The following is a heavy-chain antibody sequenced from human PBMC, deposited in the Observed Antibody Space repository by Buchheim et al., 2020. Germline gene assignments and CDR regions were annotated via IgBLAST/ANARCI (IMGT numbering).Heavy chain of an antibody. D-gene: IGHD1-1*01. CDR1: GFTFSSYA. CDR2: ISYDGSNK. Sequence: QVQLVESGGGVVQPGRSLRLSCAASGFTFSSYAMHWVRQAPGKGLEWVAVISYDGSNKYYADSVKGRFTISRDNSKNTLYLQMNSLRAEDTAVYYCARGTTPAFLLFDYWGQGTL. V-gene: IGHV3-30-3*01. CDR3: ARGTTPAFLLFDY. J-gene: IGHJ4*02.